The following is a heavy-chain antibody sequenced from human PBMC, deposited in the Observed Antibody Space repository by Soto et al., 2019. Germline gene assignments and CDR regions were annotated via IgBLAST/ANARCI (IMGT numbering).Heavy chain of an antibody. D-gene: IGHD6-25*01. V-gene: IGHV1-46*01. CDR1: GFTFTNYF. CDR3: ARGDGRGSSGFYYYYGMDV. J-gene: IGHJ6*02. CDR2: ISPYDGST. Sequence: QVQLVQSGAEVKKPGASVKVSCKASGFTFTNYFFHWVRQAPRQGLEWMGIISPYDGSTKYVQSLQGRVTMTSGTSTSTVYMELSSLRSEDTAVYYCARGDGRGSSGFYYYYGMDVWGHGTTVTVSS.